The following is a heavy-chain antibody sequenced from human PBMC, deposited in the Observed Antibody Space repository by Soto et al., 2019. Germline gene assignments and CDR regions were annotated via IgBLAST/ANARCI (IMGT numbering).Heavy chain of an antibody. Sequence: QVQLLQSGAEGKKPGASVKVSSKSSGYMFNTYGITWVRQAPGQGLEWMGWISVYNGNIDYAQKFEGRVTMTIDTSTSTAYMELKRLTSDDTAVYYCARTYGSGDYFLPFEYWGQGTPVSVSS. V-gene: IGHV1-18*01. CDR2: ISVYNGNI. CDR3: ARTYGSGDYFLPFEY. CDR1: GYMFNTYG. J-gene: IGHJ4*02. D-gene: IGHD3-10*01.